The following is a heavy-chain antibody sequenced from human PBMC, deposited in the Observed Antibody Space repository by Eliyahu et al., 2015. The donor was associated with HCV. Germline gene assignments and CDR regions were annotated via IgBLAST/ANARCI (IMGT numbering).Heavy chain of an antibody. CDR2: INSDGSST. J-gene: IGHJ4*02. CDR1: GFTFSSXW. Sequence: EVQLVESGGGLVQPGGSLRLSCAASGFTFSSXWMHWVRQAPGKGLVWVSRINSDGSSTSYADSVKGRFTISRDNAKNTLYLQMNSLRAEDTAVYYCARDRAYYYDSSGYSLGYWGQGTLVTVSS. D-gene: IGHD3-22*01. CDR3: ARDRAYYYDSSGYSLGY. V-gene: IGHV3-74*01.